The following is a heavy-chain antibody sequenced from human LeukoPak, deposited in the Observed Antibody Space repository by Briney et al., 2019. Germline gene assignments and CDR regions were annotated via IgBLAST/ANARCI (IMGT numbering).Heavy chain of an antibody. J-gene: IGHJ5*02. D-gene: IGHD3-3*01. V-gene: IGHV1-69*05. CDR1: VGTFSTDA. CDR2: GSPIFGTA. Sequence: SVTGSCKASVGTFSTDAIIFVRQGPVEGREWIGEGSPIFGTANYAQKLQGRVPITTDESTSTAYMELSSLRSEDTAVYYCAIPANPRGYYNWFARWGPGILVTVSS. CDR3: AIPANPRGYYNWFAR.